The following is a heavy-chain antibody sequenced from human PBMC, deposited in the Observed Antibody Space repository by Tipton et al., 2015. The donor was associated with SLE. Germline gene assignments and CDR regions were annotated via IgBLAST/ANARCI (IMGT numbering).Heavy chain of an antibody. CDR3: ARDSSGMGYYWFDP. D-gene: IGHD3-10*01. CDR2: IYHSGST. J-gene: IGHJ5*02. Sequence: TLSLTCSVTGGSISSYYWSWIRQPPGKGLEWIGYIYHSGSTNSNPSLKSRVTLSVDTSKNQFSLNLNSVTAADTAVYYCARDSSGMGYYWFDPWGQGTLVTVSS. CDR1: GGSISSYY. V-gene: IGHV4-59*01.